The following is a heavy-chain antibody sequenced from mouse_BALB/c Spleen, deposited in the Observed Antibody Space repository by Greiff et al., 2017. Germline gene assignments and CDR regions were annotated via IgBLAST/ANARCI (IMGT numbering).Heavy chain of an antibody. D-gene: IGHD2-3*01. CDR3: ASSYDRYFYAMDY. CDR2: IRNKANGYTT. CDR1: GFTFTDYY. V-gene: IGHV7-3*02. Sequence: EVKVVESGGGLVQPGGSLRLSCATSGFTFTDYYMSWVRQPPGKALEWLGFIRNKANGYTTEYSASVKGRFTISRDNSQSILYLQMNTLRAEDSATYYCASSYDRYFYAMDYWGQGTSVTVSS. J-gene: IGHJ4*01.